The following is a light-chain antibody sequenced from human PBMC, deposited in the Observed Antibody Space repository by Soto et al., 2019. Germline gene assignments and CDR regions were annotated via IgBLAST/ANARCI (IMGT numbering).Light chain of an antibody. J-gene: IGLJ2*01. V-gene: IGLV1-40*01. CDR1: SSNIGAGYD. Sequence: QSVLTQPPSVSGAPGQRVTISCTGSSSNIGAGYDVHWYQQLPGTAPKLLIYGNSNRPSGVPDRFSGSKSGTSASLAITGLQAEDEAYYYWQSYDSSLSVVFGGGTKVTVL. CDR2: GNS. CDR3: QSYDSSLSVV.